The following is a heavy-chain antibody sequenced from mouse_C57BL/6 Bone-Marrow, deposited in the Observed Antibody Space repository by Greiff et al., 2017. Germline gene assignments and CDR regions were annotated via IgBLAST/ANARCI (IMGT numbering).Heavy chain of an antibody. V-gene: IGHV1-63*01. Sequence: VQLQQSGAELVRPGTSVKMSCKASGYTFTNYWIGWAKQRPGHGLEWIGDIYPGGGYTNYNEKFKGKATLTADKSSSTAYMQFSRLTSEDSAIYYCERDYGSYFDYWGQGTTLTVSS. CDR2: IYPGGGYT. J-gene: IGHJ2*01. CDR3: ERDYGSYFDY. D-gene: IGHD1-1*01. CDR1: GYTFTNYW.